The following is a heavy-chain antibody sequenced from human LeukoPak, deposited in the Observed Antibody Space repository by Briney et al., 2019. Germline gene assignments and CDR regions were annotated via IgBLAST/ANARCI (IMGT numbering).Heavy chain of an antibody. Sequence: ASVKISCKASGYTFIGYYMHGVRQAPGQGLEWMGWINPNSGGTNYAQKFQGWVTMTRDTSISTAYMELSRLRSDDTAVYYCARTGHYGDYVFDYWGQGTLVTVSS. V-gene: IGHV1-2*04. CDR2: INPNSGGT. J-gene: IGHJ4*02. D-gene: IGHD4-17*01. CDR3: ARTGHYGDYVFDY. CDR1: GYTFIGYY.